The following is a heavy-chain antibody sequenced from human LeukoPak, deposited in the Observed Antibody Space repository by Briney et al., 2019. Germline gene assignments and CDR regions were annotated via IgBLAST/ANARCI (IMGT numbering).Heavy chain of an antibody. CDR2: LSYSGTT. J-gene: IGHJ4*02. V-gene: IGHV4-59*08. Sequence: SETLSLTCAVSGDSISGSYWSWIRQPPGKGLEWIGFLSYSGTTSYNPSLKGRLSISGDTSRNQFSLKLDSVTAADTAVYYCARVLRPNEFDYWGQGTLVTVSS. CDR3: ARVLRPNEFDY. D-gene: IGHD1-1*01. CDR1: GDSISGSY.